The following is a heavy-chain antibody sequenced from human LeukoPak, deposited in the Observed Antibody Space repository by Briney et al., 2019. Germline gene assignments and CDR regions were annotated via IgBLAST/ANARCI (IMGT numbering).Heavy chain of an antibody. Sequence: SVKLSCKASGGTFTIYTISWVRQAPGQGLEWMGRIIPILGIANYAQKFQGRVTITADKSTSTAYMELSSLRSEDTAVYYRARGTEITCYYDSSGYLRYWYFDLWGRGTLVTVSS. CDR2: IIPILGIA. V-gene: IGHV1-69*02. CDR3: ARGTEITCYYDSSGYLRYWYFDL. D-gene: IGHD3-22*01. J-gene: IGHJ2*01. CDR1: GGTFTIYT.